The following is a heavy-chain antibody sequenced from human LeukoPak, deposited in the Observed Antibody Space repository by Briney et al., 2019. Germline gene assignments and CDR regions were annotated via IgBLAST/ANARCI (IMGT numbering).Heavy chain of an antibody. D-gene: IGHD6-13*01. V-gene: IGHV4-38-2*02. CDR2: IYHSGTT. J-gene: IGHJ4*02. CDR1: SYSISSGYY. Sequence: PSETLSLTCAVSSYSISSGYYWGWIRQPPGKGLEWIGSIYHSGTTYYSPSLKSRVTISVDTSKNQFSLKLSSVTAADTAVYYCARDQPSAAAGTPFDYWGQGTLVTVSS. CDR3: ARDQPSAAAGTPFDY.